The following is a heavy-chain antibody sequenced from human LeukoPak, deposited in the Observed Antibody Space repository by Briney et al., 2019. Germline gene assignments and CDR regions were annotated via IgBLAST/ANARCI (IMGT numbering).Heavy chain of an antibody. CDR2: INPSSGGT. V-gene: IGHV1-2*02. CDR1: RYTFTGYY. D-gene: IGHD6-13*01. J-gene: IGHJ3*02. CDR3: ARGGIAAVGTFAFDI. Sequence: GASVKVSCKASRYTFTGYYMHWVRQAPGQGLEWMGWINPSSGGTSYAQKFQGGVTMTRDTSISTAYMELSRLRSDDTAVYYCARGGIAAVGTFAFDIWGQGTMVTVSS.